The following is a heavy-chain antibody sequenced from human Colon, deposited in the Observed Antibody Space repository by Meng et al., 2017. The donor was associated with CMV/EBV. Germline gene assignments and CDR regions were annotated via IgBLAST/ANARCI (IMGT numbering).Heavy chain of an antibody. CDR3: ARVKCGTTSCSQGLDP. D-gene: IGHD2-2*01. V-gene: IGHV1-2*02. CDR1: GYSFTDYY. CDR2: INPNGGGT. J-gene: IGHJ5*02. Sequence: SGYSFTDYYGHWVRQAPGQGLEWMGWINPNGGGTDYAQTFQGRVTMTRDTAITTAYLEVNRLTSDDTAVYYCARVKCGTTSCSQGLDPWGQGTLVTVSS.